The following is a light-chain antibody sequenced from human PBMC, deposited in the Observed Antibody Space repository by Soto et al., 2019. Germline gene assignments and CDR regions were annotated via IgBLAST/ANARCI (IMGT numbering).Light chain of an antibody. Sequence: DIQMTQSPSTLSASVGDRVTITCRASQSISSWLAWYQQKPGKAPKLLIYDASNLETGVPSRFSGSGSGTDFTFTISSLQPEDIATYYCQQYDNLPPGFGQGTRLEIK. J-gene: IGKJ5*01. CDR1: QSISSW. CDR3: QQYDNLPPG. V-gene: IGKV1-33*01. CDR2: DAS.